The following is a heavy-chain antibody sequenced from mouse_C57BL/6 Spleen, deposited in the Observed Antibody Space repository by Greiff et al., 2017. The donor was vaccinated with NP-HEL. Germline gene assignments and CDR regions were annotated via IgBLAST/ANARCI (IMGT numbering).Heavy chain of an antibody. CDR3: ARVGGGYYYAMDY. D-gene: IGHD3-1*01. CDR1: GYAFTNYL. J-gene: IGHJ4*01. Sequence: VQLQQSGAELVRPGTSVKVSCKASGYAFTNYLIEWVKQRPGQGLEWIGVINPGSGGTNYNEKFKGKATLTADKSSSTAYMQLSSLTSEDSAVYFCARVGGGYYYAMDYWGQRTSVTVAS. CDR2: INPGSGGT. V-gene: IGHV1-54*01.